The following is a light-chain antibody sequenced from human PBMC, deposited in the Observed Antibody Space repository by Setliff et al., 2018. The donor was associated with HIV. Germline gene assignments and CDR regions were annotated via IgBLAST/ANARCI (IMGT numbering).Light chain of an antibody. CDR3: SSYTTTSTTV. V-gene: IGLV2-14*03. CDR1: RSDVGGYNS. J-gene: IGLJ1*01. CDR2: EVS. Sequence: SALPQPASVSGSPGQSITISCTGTRSDVGGYNSVSWYQQHPGKVPKVLIYEVSNRPSGVSNRFSGSKSGNTASLTISGLQADDEADYYCSSYTTTSTTVFGTGTKVTVL.